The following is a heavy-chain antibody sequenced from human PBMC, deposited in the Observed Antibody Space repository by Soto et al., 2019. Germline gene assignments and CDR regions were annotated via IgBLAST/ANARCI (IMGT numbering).Heavy chain of an antibody. D-gene: IGHD1-26*01. CDR3: ARDIVSVGPRSNEAFDV. CDR1: GFTFSDTL. Sequence: QVQLVQSGAELKKPGASVNISCQASGFTFSDTLINWVRQGPGQRLEWMGWINPANGKTRYSEPFQGRVTISSLSSASTAYVALSDLTSEDTAVYYCARDIVSVGPRSNEAFDVWGQGTMITVSS. J-gene: IGHJ3*01. CDR2: INPANGKT. V-gene: IGHV1-3*01.